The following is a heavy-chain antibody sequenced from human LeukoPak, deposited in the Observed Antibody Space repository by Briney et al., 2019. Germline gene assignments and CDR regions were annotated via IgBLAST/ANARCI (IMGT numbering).Heavy chain of an antibody. Sequence: GGSLRLSCAASGFTFSSYSMNWVRQAPGKGLEWVSSISSSSSYIYYADSVKGQFTISRDNAKNSLYLQMNSLRAEDTAVYYCARDRGTVTTLPLDYWGQGTLVTVSS. J-gene: IGHJ4*02. CDR2: ISSSSSYI. D-gene: IGHD4-11*01. CDR1: GFTFSSYS. V-gene: IGHV3-21*01. CDR3: ARDRGTVTTLPLDY.